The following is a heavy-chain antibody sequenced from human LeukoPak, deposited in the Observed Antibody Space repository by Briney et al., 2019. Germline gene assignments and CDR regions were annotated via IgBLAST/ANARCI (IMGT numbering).Heavy chain of an antibody. CDR3: ARVLRYFDWLLTGYYYYMDV. CDR1: GYTSTSYG. Sequence: EASVKVSCKASGYTSTSYGISWVRQAPGQGLEWMGWISAYNGNTNYAQKLQGRVTMTTDTSTSTAYMELRSLRSDDTAVYYCARVLRYFDWLLTGYYYYMDVWGKGTTVTVSS. V-gene: IGHV1-18*01. J-gene: IGHJ6*03. D-gene: IGHD3-9*01. CDR2: ISAYNGNT.